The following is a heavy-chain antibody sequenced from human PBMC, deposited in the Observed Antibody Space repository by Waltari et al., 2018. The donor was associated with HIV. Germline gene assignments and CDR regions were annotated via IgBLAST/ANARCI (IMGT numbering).Heavy chain of an antibody. V-gene: IGHV4-39*01. Sequence: QLQLQESGPGLVKPSETLSLTCTVSGGSISSSSYYWGWIRQPPGKGVEGIGSIYYSGSTCYNPSLRRRVTISVDTSKNQFSLKLSSVTAADTAVYYCARHDVGFMVRGVSPLGYWGQGTLVTVSS. CDR3: ARHDVGFMVRGVSPLGY. CDR1: GGSISSSSYY. D-gene: IGHD3-10*01. J-gene: IGHJ4*02. CDR2: IYYSGST.